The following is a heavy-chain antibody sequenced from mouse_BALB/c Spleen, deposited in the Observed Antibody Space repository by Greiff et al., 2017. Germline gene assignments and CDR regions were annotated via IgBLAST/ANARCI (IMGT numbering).Heavy chain of an antibody. CDR3: ARDRDRYDYAMDY. J-gene: IGHJ4*01. CDR1: GFSLTGYG. Sequence: VQLQQSGPGLVAPSQSLSITCTVSGFSLTGYGVNWVRQPPGKGLEWLGMIWGDGSTDYNSALKSRLSISKDNSKSQVFLKMNSLQTDDTARYYCARDRDRYDYAMDYWGQGTSVTVSS. D-gene: IGHD2-14*01. V-gene: IGHV2-6-7*01. CDR2: IWGDGST.